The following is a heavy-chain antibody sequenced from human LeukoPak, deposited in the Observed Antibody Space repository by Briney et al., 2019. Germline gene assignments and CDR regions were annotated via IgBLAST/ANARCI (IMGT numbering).Heavy chain of an antibody. D-gene: IGHD4-23*01. CDR1: GGSFSGYY. CDR3: ARVTTVIIDY. CDR2: INHSGST. V-gene: IGHV4-34*01. J-gene: IGHJ4*02. Sequence: PSETLSLTCAVYGGSFSGYYWSWIRQPPGKGLEWIGEINHSGSTNYNPPLKSRVTISVDTSKNQFSLKLSSVTAADTAVYYCARVTTVIIDYWGQGTLVTVSS.